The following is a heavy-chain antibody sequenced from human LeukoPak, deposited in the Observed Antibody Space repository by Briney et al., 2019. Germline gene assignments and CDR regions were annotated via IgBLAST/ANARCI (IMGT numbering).Heavy chain of an antibody. J-gene: IGHJ4*02. CDR1: GFTFSNFW. CDR2: IYGDGSFT. CDR3: AKKAQYNGNYPLDY. V-gene: IGHV3-74*01. D-gene: IGHD1-26*01. Sequence: GGSPRLSCTASGFTFSNFWVHWVRQAPGKGLVWVALIYGDGSFTRYADSVKGRFTISRDNAKNTLYLQMNSLRAEDTALYFCAKKAQYNGNYPLDYWGQGTLVTVSS.